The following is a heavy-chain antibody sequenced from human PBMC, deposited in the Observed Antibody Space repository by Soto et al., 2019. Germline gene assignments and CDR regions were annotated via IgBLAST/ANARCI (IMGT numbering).Heavy chain of an antibody. CDR3: ARDSRLQGRLHGMAV. CDR1: GGTFSSYA. V-gene: IGHV1-69*01. D-gene: IGHD6-25*01. J-gene: IGHJ6*02. CDR2: IIPIFGTA. Sequence: QVQLVQSGAEVKKPGSSVKVSCKASGGTFSSYAISWVRQAPGQGLEWMGGIIPIFGTANYAQKFQGRVKNPADESKNPAYMEMGRLRSEETAVYYGARDSRLQGRLHGMAVWGQGTPVPLPS.